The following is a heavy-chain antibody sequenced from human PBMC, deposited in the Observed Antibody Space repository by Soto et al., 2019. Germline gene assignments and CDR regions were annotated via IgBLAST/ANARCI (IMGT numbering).Heavy chain of an antibody. CDR2: ISGSSSYI. CDR3: ARDGVDSSGWYRQLDY. J-gene: IGHJ4*02. V-gene: IGHV3-21*01. CDR1: GFTFSSYS. Sequence: EVQLVESGGGLVQPGGSLRLSCAASGFTFSSYSMNWVRQAPGKGLEWVSSISGSSSYIYYADSVKGRFTISRDNAKNSLYLQMNSLRAEDTAVYYCARDGVDSSGWYRQLDYWGQGTLVTVSS. D-gene: IGHD6-19*01.